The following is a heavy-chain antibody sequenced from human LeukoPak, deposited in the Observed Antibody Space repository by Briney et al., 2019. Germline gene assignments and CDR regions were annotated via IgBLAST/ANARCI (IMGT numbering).Heavy chain of an antibody. CDR1: GFPFSSYS. CDR3: ARDGGDIVVVPAAAYYYMDV. V-gene: IGHV3-48*01. Sequence: PGGSLRLSCAASGFPFSSYSMNWVRQAPGKGLEWVSYISSSSSTIYYADSVKGRFTISRDNAKNSLYLQMNSLRAEDTAVYYCARDGGDIVVVPAAAYYYMDVWGKGTTVTVSS. D-gene: IGHD2-2*01. CDR2: ISSSSSTI. J-gene: IGHJ6*03.